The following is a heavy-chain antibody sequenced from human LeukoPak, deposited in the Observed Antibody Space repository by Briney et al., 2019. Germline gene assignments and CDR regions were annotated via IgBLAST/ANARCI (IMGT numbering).Heavy chain of an antibody. Sequence: ASVRISCKVSGYTFTDYYMHWVQQAPGKGLEWMGLVDPEDGETIYAEKFQGRVTITADTSTDTAYMELSSLRSEDTAVYYCATVRGWEPPGAFDIWGQGTMVTVSS. CDR3: ATVRGWEPPGAFDI. D-gene: IGHD1-26*01. V-gene: IGHV1-69-2*01. J-gene: IGHJ3*02. CDR2: VDPEDGET. CDR1: GYTFTDYY.